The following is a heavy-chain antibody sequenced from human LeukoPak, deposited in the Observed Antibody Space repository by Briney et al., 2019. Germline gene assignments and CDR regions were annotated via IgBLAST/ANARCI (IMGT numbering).Heavy chain of an antibody. CDR1: GGSISSSSYY. CDR2: IYYSGST. J-gene: IGHJ6*03. D-gene: IGHD3-3*01. Sequence: SETLSLTCTVSGGSISSSSYYWGWIRQPPGKGLEWIGSIYYSGSTYYNPSLKSRVTISVDTSKNQFSLKVTSVTAADTAVYYCARVGTYYDFWSGYYTASGEIQHYYYMDVWGKGTTVTVSS. V-gene: IGHV4-39*07. CDR3: ARVGTYYDFWSGYYTASGEIQHYYYMDV.